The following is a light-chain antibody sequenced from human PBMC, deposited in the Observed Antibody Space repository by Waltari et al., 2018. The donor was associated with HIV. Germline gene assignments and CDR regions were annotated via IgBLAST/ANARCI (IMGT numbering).Light chain of an antibody. CDR2: SHH. CDR1: TSNIRRST. CDR3: AAWDVSLQGYV. Sequence: QSVLTQPPSVSGSPGQRVTISCSGGTSNIRRSTVNWYQQVPGTAPKLLIYSHHQWPPGVPDRFSGSKSGTSASLAISGLQSEDEAEYYCAAWDVSLQGYVFGTGSKVTVL. V-gene: IGLV1-44*01. J-gene: IGLJ1*01.